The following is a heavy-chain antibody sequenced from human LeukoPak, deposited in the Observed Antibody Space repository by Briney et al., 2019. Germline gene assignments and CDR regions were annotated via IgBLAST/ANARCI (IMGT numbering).Heavy chain of an antibody. CDR3: ARDPLDYFDY. V-gene: IGHV3-7*01. J-gene: IGHJ4*02. CDR2: IKHDGSEK. Sequence: GGSLRLSCAASGFTFSSYWMSWVRQAPGKGLAWVANIKHDGSEKYYVDSVKGRFTISRDNAKNSLYLQMNSLRVEDTAVYYCARDPLDYFDYWGQGSLVTVSS. D-gene: IGHD1-1*01. CDR1: GFTFSSYW.